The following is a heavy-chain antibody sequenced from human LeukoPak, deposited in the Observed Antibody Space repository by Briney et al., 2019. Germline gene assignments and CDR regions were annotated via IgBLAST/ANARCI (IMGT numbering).Heavy chain of an antibody. D-gene: IGHD6-6*01. J-gene: IGHJ5*02. CDR2: IYHSGST. CDR1: GYSISSGYY. CDR3: ARRIAARRFWFDP. V-gene: IGHV4-38-2*01. Sequence: SETLSLTCAVSGYSISSGYYWGWIRQPPGKGLELIGSIYHSGSTYYNPSLKSRVTISVDTSKNQFSLKLSSVTAADTAVYYCARRIAARRFWFDPWGQGTLVTVSS.